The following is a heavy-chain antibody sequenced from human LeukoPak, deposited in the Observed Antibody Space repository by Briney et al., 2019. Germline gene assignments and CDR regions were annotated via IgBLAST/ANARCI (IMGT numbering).Heavy chain of an antibody. J-gene: IGHJ4*02. CDR3: ARQPYMLGAYYLDY. CDR2: IFYSGHT. CDR1: GGSISSSSYY. D-gene: IGHD1-26*01. Sequence: PSETLSLTCTVSGGSISSSSYYWGWIRQPPGKGLEWIGYIFYSGHTNYNPSLKSRVTLSLDTSKNHFSLQLGSVTAADTAVYYCARQPYMLGAYYLDYWGQGSLVTVSS. V-gene: IGHV4-61*05.